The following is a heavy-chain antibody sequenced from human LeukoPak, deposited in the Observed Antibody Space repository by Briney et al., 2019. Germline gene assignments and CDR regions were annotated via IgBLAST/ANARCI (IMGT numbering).Heavy chain of an antibody. CDR3: ARHVEGRKVVTLPFDP. CDR2: IFYSGST. J-gene: IGHJ5*02. CDR1: GGSINTPNYY. Sequence: SETLSLTCTVSGGSINTPNYYWGWIRQTPGKGLEWIGNIFYSGSTYYNPSLKSRVTISVDTSKNQFSLKLSSVTAADTAVYYCARHVEGRKVVTLPFDPWGQGTLVTVSS. D-gene: IGHD4-23*01. V-gene: IGHV4-39*01.